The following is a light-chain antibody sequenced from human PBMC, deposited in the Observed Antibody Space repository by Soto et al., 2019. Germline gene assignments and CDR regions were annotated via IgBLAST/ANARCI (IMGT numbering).Light chain of an antibody. CDR2: DVT. J-gene: IGLJ2*01. CDR3: CSYGGAYTFVN. V-gene: IGLV2-11*01. CDR1: SSDVGIYNY. Sequence: QSALTQPRSVSGSPGQSVTISCTGTSSDVGIYNYVSWYQQHPGKAPKLIIFDVTKRPSGVPDRFSGSKSGNTASLTISGLQAEDETDYFCCSYGGAYTFVNFSGGTKLTVL.